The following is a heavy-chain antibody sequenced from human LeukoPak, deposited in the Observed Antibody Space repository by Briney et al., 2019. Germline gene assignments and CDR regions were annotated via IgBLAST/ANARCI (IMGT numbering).Heavy chain of an antibody. V-gene: IGHV3-23*01. Sequence: GGSLRLSCAASGFTFSSYAMSCVRQAPGQGLEWVSGIGGSGANTYYAEYVKGRFTISRDNAKNTVYLQMNSLRPEDTAIYYCAKDPLLYPRCFDCWGPGTLVTVSS. CDR1: GFTFSSYA. J-gene: IGHJ4*02. CDR3: AKDPLLYPRCFDC. CDR2: IGGSGANT. D-gene: IGHD2-8*01.